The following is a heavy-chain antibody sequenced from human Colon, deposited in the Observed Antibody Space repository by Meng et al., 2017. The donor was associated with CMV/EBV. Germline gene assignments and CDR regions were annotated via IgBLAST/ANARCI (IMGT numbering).Heavy chain of an antibody. J-gene: IGHJ3*02. CDR1: GFTFSTYW. Sequence: GGSLKISCAASGFTFSTYWMSWVRQAPGKGLEWVANIKEDGSEKYYVDSVKGRFTISKDNAKNSLYLQMNSLRAEDTAVYYCASIDKSAFHMWGQGTMVTVSS. D-gene: IGHD1-26*01. CDR2: IKEDGSEK. CDR3: ASIDKSAFHM. V-gene: IGHV3-7*01.